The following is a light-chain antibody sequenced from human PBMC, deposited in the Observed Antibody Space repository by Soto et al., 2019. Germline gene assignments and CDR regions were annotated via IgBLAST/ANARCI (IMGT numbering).Light chain of an antibody. J-gene: IGLJ3*02. CDR3: CSYAGDNSWG. V-gene: IGLV2-23*02. Sequence: QSALTQPASVSGSPGQSITVSCTGTSSDVGSYDLVSWYQQHPGQAPKVMIYGVTKRPSGVSNRFSGNRSGNTASLTIPGLQAEDEAEYYCCSYAGDNSWGFGGGTKVTVL. CDR2: GVT. CDR1: SSDVGSYDL.